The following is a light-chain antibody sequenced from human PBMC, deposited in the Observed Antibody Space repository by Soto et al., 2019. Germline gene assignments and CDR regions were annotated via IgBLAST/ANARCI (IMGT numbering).Light chain of an antibody. CDR2: GAS. J-gene: IGKJ1*01. CDR3: QQYYNWRPR. V-gene: IGKV3-15*01. CDR1: QSVNTN. Sequence: EIVLTQSPATLSLSPGERAPLSCSASQSVNTNLAWYQQKPGQPPRLLIYGASTRATGVPARFSGSGSGTEFTLTISRLQSEDFEVYYCQQYYNWRPRFGQGTKVDIK.